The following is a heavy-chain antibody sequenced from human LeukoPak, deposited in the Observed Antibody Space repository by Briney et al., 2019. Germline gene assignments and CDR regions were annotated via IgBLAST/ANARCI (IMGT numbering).Heavy chain of an antibody. CDR3: ARGVDYFGSGLFDY. V-gene: IGHV1-2*02. CDR1: GYSFTGYY. J-gene: IGHJ4*02. D-gene: IGHD3-10*01. Sequence: ASVKVSCKASGYSFTGYYMHWVRQAPGQGLEWMGWIKPDSGGANYVQKFQGRVTMTRDTSLSTAYMELSGLTSDDTAVYFCARGVDYFGSGLFDYWGQGTLVTVSP. CDR2: IKPDSGGA.